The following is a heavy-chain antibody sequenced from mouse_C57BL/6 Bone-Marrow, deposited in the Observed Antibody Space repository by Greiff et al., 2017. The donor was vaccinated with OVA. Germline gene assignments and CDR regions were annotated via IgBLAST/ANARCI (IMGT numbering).Heavy chain of an antibody. CDR1: GFNFTDDY. Sequence: VQLQQSGAELVRPGASVKLSCTASGFNFTDDYMHWVKQRPEQGLEWIGWIDPENGDTEYASKFQGKATITADTSSNTAYLRLSSLTSEVTAVYYCTTVIWVFDYWGQGTTLTVSS. CDR3: TTVIWVFDY. V-gene: IGHV14-4*01. D-gene: IGHD1-1*02. J-gene: IGHJ2*01. CDR2: IDPENGDT.